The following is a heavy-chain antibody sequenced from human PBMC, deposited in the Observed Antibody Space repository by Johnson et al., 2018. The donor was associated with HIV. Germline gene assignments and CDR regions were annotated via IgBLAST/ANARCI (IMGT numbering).Heavy chain of an antibody. J-gene: IGHJ3*02. CDR2: ISYDGSNK. Sequence: VQLVESGGGVVQPGRSLRLSCAASGFTFSSYTMHWVRQAPGKGLEWVAVISYDGSNKYYADSVKGRFTISRDNSNNTLYLQMNSLRAEDTAVYYCAREVDAFDMWGQGTLVTVSS. V-gene: IGHV3-30-3*01. CDR3: AREVDAFDM. CDR1: GFTFSSYT.